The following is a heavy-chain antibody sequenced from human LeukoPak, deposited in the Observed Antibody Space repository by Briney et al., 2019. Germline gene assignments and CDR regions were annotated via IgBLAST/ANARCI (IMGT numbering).Heavy chain of an antibody. CDR1: GGSISSSSYY. J-gene: IGHJ4*02. CDR3: AILRDGYNPDY. V-gene: IGHV4-39*01. Sequence: SETLSLTCTVSGGSISSSSYYWGWIRQPPGKGLEWIGSIYYSGSTYYNPSLKSRVTISVDTSKNQFSLKLSSVTAADTAVYYCAILRDGYNPDYWGQGTLVTVSS. CDR2: IYYSGST. D-gene: IGHD5-24*01.